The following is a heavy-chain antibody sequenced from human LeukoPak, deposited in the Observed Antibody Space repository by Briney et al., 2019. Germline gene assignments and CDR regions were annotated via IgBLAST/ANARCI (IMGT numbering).Heavy chain of an antibody. D-gene: IGHD3-22*01. CDR2: IKSKTDGGTT. CDR1: GFTFSNAW. Sequence: GGSLRLSCAASGFTFSNAWMNWVRQAPGKGLEWVGRIKSKTDGGTTDYAAPVKGRFTISRDDSKNTLYLQMNSLKTEDTAVYYCTTDPGYYDIIFDYWGQGTLVTVSS. CDR3: TTDPGYYDIIFDY. V-gene: IGHV3-15*07. J-gene: IGHJ4*02.